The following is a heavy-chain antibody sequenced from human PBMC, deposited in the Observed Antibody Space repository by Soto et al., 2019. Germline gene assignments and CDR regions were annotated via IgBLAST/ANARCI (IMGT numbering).Heavy chain of an antibody. V-gene: IGHV3-30-3*01. Sequence: GGSLRLSCAASGFTFSIYAMHWVRHAPGKGLEWVAVISYDGSNNYYADSVKGRFTISRDNSKNTLYLQMNSLRAEDTAVYYCAREKDFYFDSWGRGTLVTVSS. CDR3: AREKDFYFDS. CDR1: GFTFSIYA. J-gene: IGHJ4*02. CDR2: ISYDGSNN.